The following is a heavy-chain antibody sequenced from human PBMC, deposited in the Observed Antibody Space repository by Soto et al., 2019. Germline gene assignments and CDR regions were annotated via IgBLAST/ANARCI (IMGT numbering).Heavy chain of an antibody. CDR2: TYYRSKWFT. V-gene: IGHV6-1*01. J-gene: IGHJ4*02. Sequence: QSQTLSLTCAISGDSVSSNSATWTWIRQSPSRGLEWLGRTYYRSKWFTDFAVSVKSRITINPDTSKNQLSLQLDSVTPEDTAVYYCARALSWNPYDYWGQGTLVTVSS. CDR3: ARALSWNPYDY. D-gene: IGHD1-1*01. CDR1: GDSVSSNSAT.